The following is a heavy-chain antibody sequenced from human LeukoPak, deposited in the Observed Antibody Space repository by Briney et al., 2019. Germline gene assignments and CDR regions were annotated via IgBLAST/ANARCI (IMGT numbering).Heavy chain of an antibody. Sequence: ASVKVSCKASGYTFTGYYMHWVRQAPGQGLEWMGWTNPNSGGTNYAQKFQGRVTMTRDTSISTAYMELSRLRSDDTAVYYCAAGGYDILTGYYNYYGMDVWGQGTTVTVSS. J-gene: IGHJ6*02. V-gene: IGHV1-2*02. D-gene: IGHD3-9*01. CDR1: GYTFTGYY. CDR2: TNPNSGGT. CDR3: AAGGYDILTGYYNYYGMDV.